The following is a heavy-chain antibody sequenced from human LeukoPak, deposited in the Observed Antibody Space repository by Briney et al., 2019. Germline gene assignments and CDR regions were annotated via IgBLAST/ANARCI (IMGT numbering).Heavy chain of an antibody. CDR1: GFTFSYYS. CDR3: ARESDKHYDFWSGYLALDY. CDR2: ISSSGTTI. D-gene: IGHD3-3*01. Sequence: GGSLRLSCAASGFTFSYYSMNWVRQAPGKGLEWVSCISSSGTTIYYADSVKGRFTISRDNAKNSLYLQMNSLRVEDTAVYYCARESDKHYDFWSGYLALDYWGQGTLVTVSS. J-gene: IGHJ4*02. V-gene: IGHV3-48*01.